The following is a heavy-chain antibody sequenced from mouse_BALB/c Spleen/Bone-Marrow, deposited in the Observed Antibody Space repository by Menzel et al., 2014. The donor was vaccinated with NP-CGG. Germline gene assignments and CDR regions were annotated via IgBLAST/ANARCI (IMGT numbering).Heavy chain of an antibody. J-gene: IGHJ4*01. CDR2: IYPGGGHI. D-gene: IGHD2-3*01. V-gene: IGHV1-63*01. Sequence: QVQLQQSGAELVRPGTSVKISCKASGYAFTNYWLGWVKQRPGHGLEWIGNIYPGGGHIYYSEKFKGKATLTADKSSSTAYMQLSSLTSEDSAVYFCARRDYDGYPYALDYWSQGTSVTISS. CDR1: GYAFTNYW. CDR3: ARRDYDGYPYALDY.